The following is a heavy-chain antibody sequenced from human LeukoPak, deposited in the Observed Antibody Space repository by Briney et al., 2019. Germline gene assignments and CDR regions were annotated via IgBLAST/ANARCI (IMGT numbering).Heavy chain of an antibody. J-gene: IGHJ4*02. CDR1: GYTFTNYA. CDR2: ISVYSGNT. D-gene: IGHD3-22*01. V-gene: IGHV1-18*01. CDR3: ARDYYDTSGYFYGSNY. Sequence: GASVKVSCKASGYTFTNYAITWVRQAPGQGLEWMGWISVYSGNTHYPQKLQGRVTMTTDTSTTTAYMELRGLRSDDTAVYYCARDYYDTSGYFYGSNYWGQGTLVTVSS.